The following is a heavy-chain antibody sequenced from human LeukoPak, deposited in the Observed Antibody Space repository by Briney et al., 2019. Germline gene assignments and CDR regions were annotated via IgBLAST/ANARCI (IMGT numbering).Heavy chain of an antibody. J-gene: IGHJ4*02. Sequence: GGSLRLSCAASGFTFSSYGMHWVCQAPGKGLEWVAVISYDGSNKYYADSVKGRFTISRDNSKNTLYLQMNSLRAEDTAVYYCAKESIAAAGAVDYWGQGTLVTVSS. CDR3: AKESIAAAGAVDY. CDR1: GFTFSSYG. D-gene: IGHD6-13*01. V-gene: IGHV3-30*18. CDR2: ISYDGSNK.